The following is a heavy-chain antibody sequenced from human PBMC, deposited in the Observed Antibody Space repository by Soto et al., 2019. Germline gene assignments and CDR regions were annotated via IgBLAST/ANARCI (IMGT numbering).Heavy chain of an antibody. D-gene: IGHD1-26*01. V-gene: IGHV1-18*01. J-gene: IGHJ5*02. CDR1: GYTFTSYG. Sequence: GASVKVSCKASGYTFTSYGISWVRQAPGQGLEWMGWISAYNGNTNYAQKLQGRVTMTTDTSTSTAYMELRSLRSDDTAVYYCARGVGRWELLGWFDTWGQGTLVTVSS. CDR3: ARGVGRWELLGWFDT. CDR2: ISAYNGNT.